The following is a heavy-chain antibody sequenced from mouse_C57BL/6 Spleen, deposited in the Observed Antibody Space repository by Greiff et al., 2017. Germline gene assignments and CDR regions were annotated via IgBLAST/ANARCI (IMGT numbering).Heavy chain of an antibody. CDR3: ARGYYSKGDAMDD. D-gene: IGHD2-5*01. CDR2: INPSSGYT. V-gene: IGHV1-7*01. CDR1: GYTFTSYW. J-gene: IGHJ4*01. Sequence: VKLMESGAELAKPGASVKLSCKASGYTFTSYWMHWVKQRPGQGLEWIGYINPSSGYTKYNQKFKDKATLTADKSSSTAYMQLSSLTYEDSAVYYCARGYYSKGDAMDDWGQGTSVTVSS.